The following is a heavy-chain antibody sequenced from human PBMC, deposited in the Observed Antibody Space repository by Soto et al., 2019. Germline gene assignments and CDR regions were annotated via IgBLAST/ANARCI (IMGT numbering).Heavy chain of an antibody. Sequence: SETLSLTCTVSGGSISSYYWSWIRQPPGKGLEWIGYIYYSGSTNYNPSLKSRVTISVDTSKNQFSLKLSSVTAADTAVYYCARARAKDFWSGYYAVLGMDVWGQGTTVTVSS. D-gene: IGHD3-3*01. CDR3: ARARAKDFWSGYYAVLGMDV. CDR2: IYYSGST. CDR1: GGSISSYY. J-gene: IGHJ6*02. V-gene: IGHV4-59*01.